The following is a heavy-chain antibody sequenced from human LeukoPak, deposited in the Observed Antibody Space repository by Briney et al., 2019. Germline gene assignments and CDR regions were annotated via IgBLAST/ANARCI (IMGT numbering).Heavy chain of an antibody. J-gene: IGHJ4*02. CDR3: ARDRGRYYDSRGFYWGYYFDS. CDR1: GFTFSTYA. Sequence: GGSLRLSCAASGFTFSTYAVIWVRQAPGKGLEWVSTISGSGDSTYYADSVKGRFTISRDNSKDTLYLQMRRVRVDDTAVYYCARDRGRYYDSRGFYWGYYFDSWGQGILVTVST. D-gene: IGHD3-22*01. V-gene: IGHV3-23*01. CDR2: ISGSGDST.